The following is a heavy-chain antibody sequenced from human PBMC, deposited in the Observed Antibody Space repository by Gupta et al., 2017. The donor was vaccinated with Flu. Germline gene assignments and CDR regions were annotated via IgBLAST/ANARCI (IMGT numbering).Heavy chain of an antibody. J-gene: IGHJ6*02. CDR2: IYSGGTT. V-gene: IGHV3-53*02. CDR1: GFTVSNTY. CDR3: AGEPGLANGMDI. Sequence: EVQVVETGGGLIQPGGSLRLSCAASGFTVSNTYMSWVRQAPGKGLEWVSVIYSGGTTYYTDSVKGRFTISRDIAKNTLYLQMNSLRAEDTAVYYCAGEPGLANGMDIWGQGTTVTVSS. D-gene: IGHD6-13*01.